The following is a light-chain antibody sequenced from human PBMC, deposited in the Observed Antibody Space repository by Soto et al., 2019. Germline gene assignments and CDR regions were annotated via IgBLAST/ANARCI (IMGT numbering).Light chain of an antibody. J-gene: IGKJ1*01. CDR1: QSVSTN. CDR2: GAS. V-gene: IGKV3D-15*01. CDR3: QQYRNWPPWT. Sequence: IVMTQSPATLSVSPGQRATLSCRASQSVSTNLAWYQQKPGQAPRLLIYGASTRATGIPARFSGSGSGTELTLTISGLQSEDFAVYYCQQYRNWPPWTFGQGTRVDFK.